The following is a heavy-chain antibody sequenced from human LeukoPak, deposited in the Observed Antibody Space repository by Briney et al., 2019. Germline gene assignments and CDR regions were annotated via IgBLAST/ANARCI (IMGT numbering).Heavy chain of an antibody. CDR1: GFTFSTYD. Sequence: GGSLRLPCAASGFTFSTYDMHWVRQAPGKGLEWVSFIRYDGSNKYYADSVKGRFTISRDNSKNKLYLQMNSLRGEDTAVYYCARAQSPPGYSSGRSIDYWGQGTLVTVSS. D-gene: IGHD6-19*01. J-gene: IGHJ4*02. CDR3: ARAQSPPGYSSGRSIDY. V-gene: IGHV3-30*02. CDR2: IRYDGSNK.